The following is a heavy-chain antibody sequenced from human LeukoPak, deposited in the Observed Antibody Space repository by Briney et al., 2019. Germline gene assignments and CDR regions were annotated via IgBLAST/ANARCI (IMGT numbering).Heavy chain of an antibody. Sequence: SETLSLTCTVSGGSISSGSYYWSWIRQPPGKGLEWIGYIYHSGSTYYNPPLKSRVTISVDTSKNQFSLKLSSVTAADTAVYYCARDRTRENGMDVWGQGTTVTVSS. V-gene: IGHV4-30-2*01. CDR2: IYHSGST. J-gene: IGHJ6*02. CDR1: GGSISSGSYY. CDR3: ARDRTRENGMDV. D-gene: IGHD2-8*01.